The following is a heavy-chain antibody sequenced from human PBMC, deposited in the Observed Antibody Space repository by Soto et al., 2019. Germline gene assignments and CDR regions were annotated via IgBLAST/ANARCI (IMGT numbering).Heavy chain of an antibody. J-gene: IGHJ6*02. CDR3: ASSPRGYCSSTSCRELGNYYGMDV. V-gene: IGHV5-10-1*01. CDR2: IDPSDSYT. D-gene: IGHD2-2*01. CDR1: GYSFTSYW. Sequence: EVQLVQSGAEVKKPGESLRISRKGSGYSFTSYWISWVRQMPGKGLEWMGRIDPSDSYTNYSPSFQGHVTISADKSISTAYLQWSSLKASDTAMYYCASSPRGYCSSTSCRELGNYYGMDVWGQGTTVTVSS.